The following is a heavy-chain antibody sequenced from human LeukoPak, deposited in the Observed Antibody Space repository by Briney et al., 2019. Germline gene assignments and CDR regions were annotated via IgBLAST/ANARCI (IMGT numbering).Heavy chain of an antibody. D-gene: IGHD3-10*01. Sequence: GGSLRLSCAASGFIYTDYYMNWFRQAPGKGLEWVSYISSGSSYIRYTDSVKGRFTISRDNDKNSLYLQMNSLRTEDTAVYYCAKIKFGELFRWFDPWGQGTLVTVSS. CDR1: GFIYTDYY. CDR3: AKIKFGELFRWFDP. V-gene: IGHV3-11*03. J-gene: IGHJ5*02. CDR2: ISSGSSYI.